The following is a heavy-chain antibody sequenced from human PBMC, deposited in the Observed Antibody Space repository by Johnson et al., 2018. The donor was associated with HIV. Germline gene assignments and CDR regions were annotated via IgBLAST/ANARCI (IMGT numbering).Heavy chain of an antibody. CDR3: ASREVGAKSEHAFDI. D-gene: IGHD1-26*01. CDR2: ISYDGSNK. Sequence: QEKLVESGGGVVQPGRSLRLSCAASGFTFSSYAMHWVRQAPGKGLEWVAVISYDGSNKYYADSVKGRFTISRDNSKNTLYLQMNSLRAEDTAVYYCASREVGAKSEHAFDIWGQGTMVTVSS. J-gene: IGHJ3*02. V-gene: IGHV3-30-3*01. CDR1: GFTFSSYA.